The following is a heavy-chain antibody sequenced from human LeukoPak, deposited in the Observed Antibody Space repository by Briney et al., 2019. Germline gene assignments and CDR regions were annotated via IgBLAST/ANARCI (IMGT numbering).Heavy chain of an antibody. V-gene: IGHV3-30*03. CDR1: GFTFSTYG. Sequence: PGGSLRLSCAASGFTFSTYGMHWVRQAPGKGLEWVAIISYDGSDKYYADSVKGRFTISRDNAKNSLYLQMSSLRAEDTAVYYCARGKEFDYWGQGTLVTVPS. D-gene: IGHD3-10*01. J-gene: IGHJ4*02. CDR3: ARGKEFDY. CDR2: ISYDGSDK.